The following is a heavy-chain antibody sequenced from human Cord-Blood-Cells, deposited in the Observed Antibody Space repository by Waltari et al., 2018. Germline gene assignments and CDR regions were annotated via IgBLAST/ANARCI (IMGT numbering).Heavy chain of an antibody. D-gene: IGHD6-6*01. CDR1: GGSFSGYY. J-gene: IGHJ4*02. Sequence: QVQLQQWGAGLLKPSETLSLTCAVYGGSFSGYYWSWIRQPPGKGLEWIGEINHSGSTNYNPSLKSRVTISVDTSKNQFSLKLSSVIAADTAVYYCARAAAYSSSFDYWGQGTLVTVSS. CDR3: ARAAAYSSSFDY. CDR2: INHSGST. V-gene: IGHV4-34*01.